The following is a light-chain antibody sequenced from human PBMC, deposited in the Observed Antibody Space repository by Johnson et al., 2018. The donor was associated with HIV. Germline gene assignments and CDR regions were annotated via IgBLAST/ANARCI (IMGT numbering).Light chain of an antibody. V-gene: IGLV1-51*02. CDR3: GTGDNSLRTGAV. CDR1: SSNIGNNY. CDR2: ENY. Sequence: QSVLTQPPSVSAAPGQKVTISCSGSSSNIGNNYVSWYQQLPGTAPKLLIYENYKRPSGIPDRFSGSKSGTSATLGITGLPTGDEADYYCGTGDNSLRTGAVFGTATKVTVL. J-gene: IGLJ1*01.